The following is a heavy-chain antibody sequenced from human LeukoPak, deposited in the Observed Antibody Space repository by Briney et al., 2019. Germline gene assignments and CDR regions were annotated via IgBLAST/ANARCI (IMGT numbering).Heavy chain of an antibody. V-gene: IGHV4-39*07. J-gene: IGHJ5*02. CDR2: IYYSGST. CDR1: GGSISSSSYY. Sequence: SETLSPTCTVSGGSISSSSYYWGWIRQPPGKGLEWIGSIYYSGSTYYNPSLKSRVTISVDTSKNQFSLKLSSVTAADTAVYYCARAPSRTTVTPWGQGTLVTVSS. D-gene: IGHD4-17*01. CDR3: ARAPSRTTVTP.